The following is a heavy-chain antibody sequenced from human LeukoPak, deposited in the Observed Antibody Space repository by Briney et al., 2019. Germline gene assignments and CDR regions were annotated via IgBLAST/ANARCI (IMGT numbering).Heavy chain of an antibody. CDR1: GYTFTSYA. Sequence: SVKVSCNTSGYTFTSYAISWVRQTPGQGLEWMGGIIPIFGTANYAQKFQGRVTITADESTSTAYMELSSLRSEDTAVYYCASRLRNYDFWSGYSLKDYYYGMDVWGQGTTVTVSS. CDR2: IIPIFGTA. J-gene: IGHJ6*02. D-gene: IGHD3-3*01. CDR3: ASRLRNYDFWSGYSLKDYYYGMDV. V-gene: IGHV1-69*13.